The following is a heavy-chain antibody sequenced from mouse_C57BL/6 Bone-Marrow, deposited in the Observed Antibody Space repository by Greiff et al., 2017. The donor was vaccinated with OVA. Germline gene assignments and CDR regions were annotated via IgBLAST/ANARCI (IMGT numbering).Heavy chain of an antibody. CDR2: IYPRSGNT. CDR3: ARGKGITTRGYFDY. J-gene: IGHJ2*01. D-gene: IGHD1-1*01. V-gene: IGHV1-81*01. Sequence: VQLMESGAELARPGASVKLSCKASGYTFTSYGISWVKQSTGQGLEWIGEIYPRSGNTYYNEKFKGKATLTADKSSSTAYMELRSLTSEDSAVYFCARGKGITTRGYFDYWGQGTTLTVSS. CDR1: GYTFTSYG.